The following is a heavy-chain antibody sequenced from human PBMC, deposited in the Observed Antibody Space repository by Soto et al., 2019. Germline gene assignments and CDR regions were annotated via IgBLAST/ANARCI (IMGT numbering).Heavy chain of an antibody. CDR2: IYYSGST. D-gene: IGHD1-7*01. J-gene: IGHJ5*02. CDR1: GGSISSYY. CDR3: ARLGTRLRKYNWFDP. Sequence: PSETLSLTCTVSGGSISSYYWSWIRQPPGKGLEWIGYIYYSGSTNYNPSLKSRVTISVDTSKNQFSLKLSSVTAADTAVYYCARLGTRLRKYNWFDPWGQGTLVTVSS. V-gene: IGHV4-59*01.